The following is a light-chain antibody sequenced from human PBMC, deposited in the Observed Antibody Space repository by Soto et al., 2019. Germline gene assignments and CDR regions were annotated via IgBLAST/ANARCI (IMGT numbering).Light chain of an antibody. Sequence: QSVLTQPPSAYGTPGQRVTISCSGSSSNIGSNTVNWYQQLPGTAPKLLIYSNNQRPSGVPDRFSGAKSGTSASLAISGLQSEDEADYYCAAWEDSLNVWVFGGGTKVTVL. CDR1: SSNIGSNT. CDR3: AAWEDSLNVWV. V-gene: IGLV1-44*01. CDR2: SNN. J-gene: IGLJ3*02.